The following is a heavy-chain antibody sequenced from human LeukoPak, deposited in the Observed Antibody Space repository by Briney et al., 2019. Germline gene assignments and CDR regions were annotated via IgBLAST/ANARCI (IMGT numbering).Heavy chain of an antibody. Sequence: PSETLSLTCAVSGGSISSGGYSWSWIRQPPGKGLEWIGYIYHSGSTYYNPSLKSRVTISVDRSKNQFSLKLSSVTAADTAVYYCARVSVGEFDHWGQGTLVTVSS. CDR3: ARVSVGEFDH. D-gene: IGHD3-10*01. CDR2: IYHSGST. V-gene: IGHV4-30-2*01. J-gene: IGHJ4*02. CDR1: GGSISSGGYS.